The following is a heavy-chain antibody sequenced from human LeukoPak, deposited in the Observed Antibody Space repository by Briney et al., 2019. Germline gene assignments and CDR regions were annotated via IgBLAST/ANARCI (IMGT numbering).Heavy chain of an antibody. CDR3: AKGYCGSTSCYTGFDY. J-gene: IGHJ4*02. D-gene: IGHD2-2*02. Sequence: GGSLRLSCAASGFTFSSYGMHWVRQAPGKGLEWVAVISYDGSNKYYADSVKGRFTISRDNSKNTLYLQMNSLRAEDTAVYYCAKGYCGSTSCYTGFDYWGQGTLVTVSS. CDR1: GFTFSSYG. CDR2: ISYDGSNK. V-gene: IGHV3-30*18.